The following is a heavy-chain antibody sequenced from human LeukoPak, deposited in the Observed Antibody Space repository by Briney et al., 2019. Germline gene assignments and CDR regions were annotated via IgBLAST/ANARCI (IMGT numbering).Heavy chain of an antibody. V-gene: IGHV4-34*01. CDR3: ARDTYNWNVDAFDP. CDR1: GGSFSGYY. J-gene: IGHJ5*02. Sequence: SETLSLTCAVYGGSFSGYYWSWIRQPPGKGLEWIGEINHSGSTNYNPSLKSRVTISVDTSKNHFSLKLTSAAAADTAIYYCARDTYNWNVDAFDPWGQGTLVTVSS. D-gene: IGHD1-20*01. CDR2: INHSGST.